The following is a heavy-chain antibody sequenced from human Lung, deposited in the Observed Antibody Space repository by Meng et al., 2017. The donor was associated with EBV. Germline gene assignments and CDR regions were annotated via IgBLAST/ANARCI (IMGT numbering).Heavy chain of an antibody. CDR1: GGSFSGYY. CDR3: AREYSSSSGLPGP. CDR2: INHSGST. Sequence: QVALQQWGAGLLKPSETLALTCAVYGGSFSGYYWSWIRQPPGKGLEWIGEINHSGSTNYNPSLKSRVTISVDTSKNQFSLKLSSVTAADTAVYYCAREYSSSSGLPGPWGQGTLVTVSS. J-gene: IGHJ5*02. D-gene: IGHD6-6*01. V-gene: IGHV4-34*01.